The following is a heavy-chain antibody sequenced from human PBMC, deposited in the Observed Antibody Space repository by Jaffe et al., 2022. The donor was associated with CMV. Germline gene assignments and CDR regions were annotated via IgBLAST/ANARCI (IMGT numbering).Heavy chain of an antibody. D-gene: IGHD5-12*01. Sequence: EVQLLESGGGLVQPGGSLRLSCAASGFTFSSYAMSWVRQAPGKGLEWVSAISGSGGSTYYADSVKGRFTISRDNSKNTLYLQMNSLRAEDTAVYYCAKDRHPDIDFVVYFDYWGQGTLVTVSS. V-gene: IGHV3-23*01. CDR1: GFTFSSYA. J-gene: IGHJ4*02. CDR2: ISGSGGST. CDR3: AKDRHPDIDFVVYFDY.